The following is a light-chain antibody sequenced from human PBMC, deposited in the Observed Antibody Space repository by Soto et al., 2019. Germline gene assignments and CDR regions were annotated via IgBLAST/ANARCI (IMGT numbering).Light chain of an antibody. CDR3: HHRSDWPPWT. J-gene: IGKJ1*01. Sequence: EILLTQSPATLSLSPGERATLSCWASQSIRSNLAWYQQKPGQAPRLLISDASNRATDIPARFSASGSGTDFTLTISSLEPDDFAVYYCHHRSDWPPWTFGQGTRVEIK. V-gene: IGKV3-11*01. CDR2: DAS. CDR1: QSIRSN.